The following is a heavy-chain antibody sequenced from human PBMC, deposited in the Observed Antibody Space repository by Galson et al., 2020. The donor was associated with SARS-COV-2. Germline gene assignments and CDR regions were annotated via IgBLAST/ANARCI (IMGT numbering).Heavy chain of an antibody. CDR1: DFSLSTIGVS. J-gene: IGHJ4*02. V-gene: IGHV2-5*02. D-gene: IGHD2-15*01. Sequence: SGPTLVKPTQTLTLTCTFSDFSLSTIGVSVGWIRQPPGKALEWLGLIYWDDDKRYNPSLKNRLTITKDTSKNQVVLTVANMNTVDTATYYCVHRQEDVRSASHFVDNWAQGTQVTVSS. CDR3: VHRQEDVRSASHFVDN. CDR2: IYWDDDK.